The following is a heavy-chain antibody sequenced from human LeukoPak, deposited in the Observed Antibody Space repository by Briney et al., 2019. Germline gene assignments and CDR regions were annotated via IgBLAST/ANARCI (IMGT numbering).Heavy chain of an antibody. V-gene: IGHV4-59*12. CDR2: VSKSEST. CDR3: ARGDNYDFWSGYSVNPCYYFDY. J-gene: IGHJ4*02. Sequence: SETLSLTCTVSAGSFSSFYWTWIRQPPGKRLEWIGYVSKSESTNYNPSLKSRVTISVDTSKNQFSLKLSSVTAADTAVYYCARGDNYDFWSGYSVNPCYYFDYWGQGTLVTVSS. CDR1: AGSFSSFY. D-gene: IGHD3-3*01.